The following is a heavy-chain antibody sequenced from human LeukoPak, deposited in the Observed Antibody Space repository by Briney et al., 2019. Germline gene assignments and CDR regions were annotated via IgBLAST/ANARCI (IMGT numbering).Heavy chain of an antibody. J-gene: IGHJ4*02. CDR3: ARGPTSGYDYQPMDY. CDR2: INPNSGGT. CDR1: GYTFTGYY. Sequence: ASVKVSCKASGYTFTGYYMHWVRQAPGQGLEWMGWINPNSGGTNYAQKFQGRVTMTRDTSISTAYMELSRLRSDDTAVYYCARGPTSGYDYQPMDYWGQGTLVTVSS. D-gene: IGHD5-12*01. V-gene: IGHV1-2*02.